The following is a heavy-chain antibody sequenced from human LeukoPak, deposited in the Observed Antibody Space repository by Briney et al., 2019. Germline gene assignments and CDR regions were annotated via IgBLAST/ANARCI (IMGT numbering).Heavy chain of an antibody. Sequence: PSETLSLTCTVSGGSTSSYYWSWIRQPPGKGLEWIGYIYYSGSTIYNPSLKSRVTISVDTSKNQFSLKLSTVTAADTAVYYCARDREGYDYVWGSYRYTGSWFDPWGQGTLVTVSS. V-gene: IGHV4-59*01. CDR1: GGSTSSYY. J-gene: IGHJ5*02. CDR2: IYYSGST. CDR3: ARDREGYDYVWGSYRYTGSWFDP. D-gene: IGHD3-16*02.